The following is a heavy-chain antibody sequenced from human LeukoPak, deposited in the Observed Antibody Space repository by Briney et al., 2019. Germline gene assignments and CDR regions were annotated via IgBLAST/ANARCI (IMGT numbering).Heavy chain of an antibody. CDR1: GFTFSSYG. CDR2: ISYDGSNK. CDR3: AKDEVGAKPKGAFDI. Sequence: GGPLRLSCAASGFTFSSYGMHWVRQAPGKGLEWVAVISYDGSNKYYADSVKGRFTISRDNSKNTLYLQMNSLRAEDTAVYYCAKDEVGAKPKGAFDIWGQGTMVTVSS. J-gene: IGHJ3*02. V-gene: IGHV3-30*18. D-gene: IGHD1-26*01.